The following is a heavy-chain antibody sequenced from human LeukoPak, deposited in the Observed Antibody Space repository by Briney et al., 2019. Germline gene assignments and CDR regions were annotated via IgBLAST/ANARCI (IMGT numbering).Heavy chain of an antibody. Sequence: SETLSLTCTVSGGSISSSSYYWGWIRQPPGKGLEWIGSIYYSGSTYYNPSLKSRVTISVDTSKNQFSLKLSSVTAADTAVYYCGAEWELLFGPTSRFDPWGQGTLVTVSS. D-gene: IGHD1-26*01. CDR2: IYYSGST. CDR1: GGSISSSSYY. CDR3: GAEWELLFGPTSRFDP. J-gene: IGHJ5*02. V-gene: IGHV4-39*07.